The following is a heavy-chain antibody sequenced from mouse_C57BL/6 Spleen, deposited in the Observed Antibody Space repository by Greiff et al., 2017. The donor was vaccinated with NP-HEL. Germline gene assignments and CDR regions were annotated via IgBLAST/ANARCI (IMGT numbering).Heavy chain of an antibody. CDR2: IDPSDSYT. V-gene: IGHV1-69*01. CDR1: GYTFTSYW. CDR3: ARKDKLGWFAY. J-gene: IGHJ3*01. Sequence: QVQLQQPGAELVMPGASVKLSCKASGYTFTSYWMHWVKQRPGQGLEWIGEIDPSDSYTNYNQKFKGKSTLTVDKSSSTAYMQLSSLTSEDSAVYYCARKDKLGWFAYWGQGTLVTVSA. D-gene: IGHD4-1*01.